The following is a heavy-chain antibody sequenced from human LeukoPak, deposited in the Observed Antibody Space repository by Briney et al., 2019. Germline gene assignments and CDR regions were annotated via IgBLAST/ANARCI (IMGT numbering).Heavy chain of an antibody. CDR2: ISANSGDT. Sequence: ASVEVSCKASGYTFTINGISWVRQAPGRGLEWMGWISANSGDTIYAEKFHGRVTLTRDTSTGTAYMELNSLTYDDTAVYYCARDRWYAFDYWGQGTLVTVSS. CDR1: GYTFTING. V-gene: IGHV1-18*01. CDR3: ARDRWYAFDY. D-gene: IGHD6-13*01. J-gene: IGHJ4*02.